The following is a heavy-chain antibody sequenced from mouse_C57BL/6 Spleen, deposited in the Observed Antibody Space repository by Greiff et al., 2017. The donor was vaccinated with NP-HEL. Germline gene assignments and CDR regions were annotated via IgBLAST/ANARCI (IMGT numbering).Heavy chain of an antibody. D-gene: IGHD2-2*01. J-gene: IGHJ3*01. CDR3: ARDGYDGKAWFAY. V-gene: IGHV1-64*01. Sequence: QVQLQQPGAELVKPGASVKLSCKASGYTFTSYWMHWVKQRPGQGLEWIGMIHPNSGSTNNNEKFKSKATLTVDKSSSTAYMQLSSLTSEDSAVYYCARDGYDGKAWFAYWGQGTLVTVSA. CDR1: GYTFTSYW. CDR2: IHPNSGST.